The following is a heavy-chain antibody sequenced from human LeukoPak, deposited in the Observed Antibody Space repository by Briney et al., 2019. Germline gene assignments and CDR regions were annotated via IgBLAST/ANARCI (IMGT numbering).Heavy chain of an antibody. D-gene: IGHD3-10*01. CDR3: AKVHPYYGAGSYYLSDDAPAFDS. Sequence: GGSLRLSCAASGFTFSSQGMSCVRPSPGKGLEWVSNLSGSGGNTYSNDCVSSRFTISRDNSKNTLYLQMNSLRAEDTAVYYCAKVHPYYGAGSYYLSDDAPAFDSWGQGTLVTVSS. CDR2: LSGSGGNT. V-gene: IGHV3-23*01. J-gene: IGHJ4*02. CDR1: GFTFSSQG.